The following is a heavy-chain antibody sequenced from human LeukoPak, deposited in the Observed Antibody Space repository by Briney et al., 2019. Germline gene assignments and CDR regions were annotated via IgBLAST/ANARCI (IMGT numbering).Heavy chain of an antibody. V-gene: IGHV3-21*01. CDR3: AREAYSGSYYYYYYMDV. D-gene: IGHD1-26*01. Sequence: GGSLRLSCAASGFTFSSYSMNWVRQAPGKGLEWVSSISSSSSYIYYADSVKGRFTISRDNAKNSLYLQMNSLRAEDTSVYYCAREAYSGSYYYYYYMDVWGKGTTVTVSS. CDR2: ISSSSSYI. J-gene: IGHJ6*03. CDR1: GFTFSSYS.